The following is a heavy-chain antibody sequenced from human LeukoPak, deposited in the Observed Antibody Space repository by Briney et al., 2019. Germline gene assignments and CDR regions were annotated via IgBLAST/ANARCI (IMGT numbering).Heavy chain of an antibody. CDR2: IYYSGST. CDR1: GGSISSSSYY. V-gene: IGHV4-39*01. J-gene: IGHJ4*02. D-gene: IGHD3-22*01. Sequence: PWETLSLTCTVSGGSISSSSYYWGWIRQPPGKGLEWIGSIYYSGSTYYNPSLKSRVTISVDTSKNQFSLKLSSVTAADTAVYYCARPHYYDSSGTGFDYWGQGTLVTVSS. CDR3: ARPHYYDSSGTGFDY.